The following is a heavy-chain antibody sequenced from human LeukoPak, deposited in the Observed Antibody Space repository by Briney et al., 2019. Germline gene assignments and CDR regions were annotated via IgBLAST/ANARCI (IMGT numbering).Heavy chain of an antibody. J-gene: IGHJ6*04. CDR2: ISYDGSNK. CDR3: AKPSGGSSWSLRPYYYYGMGV. D-gene: IGHD6-13*01. CDR1: GFTFSSYG. Sequence: PGRSLRLSCAASGFTFSSYGMHWVRQAPGKGLEWVAVISYDGSNKYYADSVKGRFTISRDNSKNTLYLQMNSLRAEDTAVYYCAKPSGGSSWSLRPYYYYGMGVWGKGTTVTVSS. V-gene: IGHV3-30*18.